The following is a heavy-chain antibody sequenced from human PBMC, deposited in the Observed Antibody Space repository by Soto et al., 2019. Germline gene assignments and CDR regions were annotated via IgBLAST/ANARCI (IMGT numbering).Heavy chain of an antibody. J-gene: IGHJ4*02. CDR3: ARDLGGYDLYGPDS. V-gene: IGHV1-2*02. D-gene: IGHD5-12*01. CDR2: VNPYGGTT. CDR1: GYTFIDSY. Sequence: ASVKVSCKASGYTFIDSYIHWVRQAPGQGFEWMGWVNPYGGTTHSAQKFEGRVTMTRDTSISTAYMELTGLKYDDMAVYYCARDLGGYDLYGPDSWGQGTLVTVSS.